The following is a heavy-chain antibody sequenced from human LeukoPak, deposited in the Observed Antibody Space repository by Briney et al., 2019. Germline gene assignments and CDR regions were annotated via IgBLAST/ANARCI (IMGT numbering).Heavy chain of an antibody. CDR2: IYPGDPDT. Sequence: GESLKISCQGSGYSFTTYWIGWVRQMPGKGLEWMGIIYPGDPDTRYSPSFQGQVTISADKSISTAYLQWSSLKASDTAMYYCARHVSVVGYDNSGYYRHFDYWGQGTLVIVSS. CDR1: GYSFTTYW. CDR3: ARHVSVVGYDNSGYYRHFDY. D-gene: IGHD3-22*01. J-gene: IGHJ4*02. V-gene: IGHV5-51*01.